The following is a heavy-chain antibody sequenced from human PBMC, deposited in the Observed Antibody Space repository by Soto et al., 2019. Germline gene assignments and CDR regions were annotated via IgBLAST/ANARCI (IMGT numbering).Heavy chain of an antibody. J-gene: IGHJ6*02. CDR3: ARHPYSSSWYYYYGMDV. CDR2: IYYSGST. Sequence: SETLSLTCTVSGGSISSSSYYWGWIRQPPGKGLEWIGSIYYSGSTYYNPSLKSRVTISVDTSKNQFSLKLSSVTAADTAVYYCARHPYSSSWYYYYGMDVWGQGTTVTVSS. V-gene: IGHV4-39*01. D-gene: IGHD6-13*01. CDR1: GGSISSSSYY.